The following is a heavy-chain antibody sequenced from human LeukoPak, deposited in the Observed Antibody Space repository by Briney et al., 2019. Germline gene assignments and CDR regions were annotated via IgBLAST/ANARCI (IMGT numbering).Heavy chain of an antibody. Sequence: GASVKVACKASGYTFTGYYIHWVRQTPGQGLEWMGWINPNSGGTNYAKKFQGSVTMTRDTSISTAYMELSRLRSDDTAVYCWARDFYGGYEEDDYWGQGTLVTVSS. CDR1: GYTFTGYY. J-gene: IGHJ4*02. CDR2: INPNSGGT. CDR3: ARDFYGGYEEDDY. V-gene: IGHV1-2*02. D-gene: IGHD5-12*01.